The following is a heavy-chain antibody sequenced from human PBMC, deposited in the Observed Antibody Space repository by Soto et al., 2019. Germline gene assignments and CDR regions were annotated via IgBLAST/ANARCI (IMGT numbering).Heavy chain of an antibody. D-gene: IGHD3-3*01. Sequence: TLSLTCTVSGGSISSGVYYWNWIRQHPGKGLEWIGYIYYSGNTYYNPSLKSRVTVSVDTSKNQFSLKLSSVTAADTAVYYCARGLLEWPLVFDYWGQGTLVTVSS. CDR1: GGSISSGVYY. CDR2: IYYSGNT. CDR3: ARGLLEWPLVFDY. J-gene: IGHJ4*02. V-gene: IGHV4-31*03.